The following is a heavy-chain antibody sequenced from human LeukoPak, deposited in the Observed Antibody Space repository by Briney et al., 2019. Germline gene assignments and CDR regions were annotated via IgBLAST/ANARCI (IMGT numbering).Heavy chain of an antibody. CDR3: ARDLGRSGYYTIDAFDI. V-gene: IGHV3-21*01. J-gene: IGHJ3*02. D-gene: IGHD3-22*01. Sequence: GGSLRLSCAASGFTFNTYSMNWVRQAPGKGLEWVSSISSSSSYIYYADSVKGRFTISRDNAKNSPYLQMNSLRAEDTAVYYCARDLGRSGYYTIDAFDIWGQGTMVTVSS. CDR2: ISSSSSYI. CDR1: GFTFNTYS.